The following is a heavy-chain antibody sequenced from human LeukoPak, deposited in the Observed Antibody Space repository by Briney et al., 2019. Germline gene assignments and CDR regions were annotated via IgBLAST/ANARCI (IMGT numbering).Heavy chain of an antibody. J-gene: IGHJ3*01. D-gene: IGHD3-16*01. CDR3: ARGYGLDALDV. CDR1: GYTFTSYG. CDR2: ISAYNGNT. Sequence: ASVKVSCKASGYTFTSYGISRLRQAPGQGLEWMGWISAYNGNTNYAQNLQSRVNMTTDTSTSTAYMELRSLRSDDTDVYYCARGYGLDALDVWGQGTKVTDSS. V-gene: IGHV1-18*01.